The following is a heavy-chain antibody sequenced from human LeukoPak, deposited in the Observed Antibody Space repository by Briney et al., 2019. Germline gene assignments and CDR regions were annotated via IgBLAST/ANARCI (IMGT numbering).Heavy chain of an antibody. Sequence: GGSLRLSCAASGFTFSSYEMNWVRQAPGKGLEWVSYISSSGSTIYYADSVKGRFTISRDNAKNSLYLQMNSLRAEDTAVYYCARGSLAVATINPFDYWGQGTLVTVSS. CDR1: GFTFSSYE. V-gene: IGHV3-48*03. J-gene: IGHJ4*02. CDR3: ARGSLAVATINPFDY. CDR2: ISSSGSTI. D-gene: IGHD5-12*01.